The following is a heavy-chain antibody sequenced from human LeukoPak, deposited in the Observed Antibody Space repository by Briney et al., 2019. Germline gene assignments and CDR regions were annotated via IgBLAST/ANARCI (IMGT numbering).Heavy chain of an antibody. J-gene: IGHJ4*02. CDR1: GGSISSSSYY. CDR3: ARLKLWLRNGHYYFDY. V-gene: IGHV4-39*01. D-gene: IGHD6-19*01. CDR2: IYYSGST. Sequence: SETLSLTCTVSGGSISSSSYYWGWIRQPPGKGLEWIGSIYYSGSTYYNPSLKSRVTISVDTSKNQLSLKLSSVTAADSAVYYCARLKLWLRNGHYYFDYWGQGTLVTVSS.